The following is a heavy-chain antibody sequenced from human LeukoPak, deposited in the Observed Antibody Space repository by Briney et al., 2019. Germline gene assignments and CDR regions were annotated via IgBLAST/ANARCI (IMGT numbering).Heavy chain of an antibody. CDR1: GYTFTSYA. D-gene: IGHD3-10*01. Sequence: GASVKVSCKASGYTFTSYAMHWVRQAPGQRLEWVGWINAGNGNTKYSQKFQGRVTITRDTSASTAYMELSSLRSEDTAVYYCARVGNSLLWFGELSNHYFDYWGQGTLVTVSS. CDR2: INAGNGNT. J-gene: IGHJ4*02. V-gene: IGHV1-3*01. CDR3: ARVGNSLLWFGELSNHYFDY.